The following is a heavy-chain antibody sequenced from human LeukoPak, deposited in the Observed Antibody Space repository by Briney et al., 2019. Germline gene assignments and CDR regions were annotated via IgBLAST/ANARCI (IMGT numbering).Heavy chain of an antibody. D-gene: IGHD2-2*01. CDR2: IYHSGST. CDR3: ARLGRVPAATIDY. Sequence: ETLSLTCTVSGYSISSGYYWGWIRQPPGKGLEWIGSIYHSGSTYYNPSLKSRVTISVDTSKNQFSLKLSSVTAADTAVYYCARLGRVPAATIDYWGQGTLVTVSS. CDR1: GYSISSGYY. J-gene: IGHJ4*02. V-gene: IGHV4-38-2*02.